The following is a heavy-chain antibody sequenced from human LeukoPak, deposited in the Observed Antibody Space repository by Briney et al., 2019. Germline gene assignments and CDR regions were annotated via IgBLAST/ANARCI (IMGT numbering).Heavy chain of an antibody. V-gene: IGHV3-53*01. CDR2: IYSGGNT. CDR3: ARVPFCSGTTCYEFDY. CDR1: GLTVSSNY. D-gene: IGHD2-2*01. Sequence: GGSLRLSCAASGLTVSSNYMSWVRQAPGKGLEWVSVIYSGGNTFYADSVKGRFTISRDNSKNTLYLQMNNLRAEDTAVYYCARVPFCSGTTCYEFDYWGQGTLVTVSS. J-gene: IGHJ4*02.